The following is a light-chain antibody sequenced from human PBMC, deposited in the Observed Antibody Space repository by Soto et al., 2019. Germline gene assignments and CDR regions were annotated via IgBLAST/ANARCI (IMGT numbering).Light chain of an antibody. CDR2: EVN. Sequence: QSALTQPPSASGSHGQSVTISCTGTSSDVGGYNSVSWYQQHPGKAPKLMIYEVNKRPSGVPDRLSGSKSGNTASLTVSGLQAEDEADYYCSAPSAGSNKMLFGGGTKLTVL. V-gene: IGLV2-8*01. CDR3: SAPSAGSNKML. CDR1: SSDVGGYNS. J-gene: IGLJ2*01.